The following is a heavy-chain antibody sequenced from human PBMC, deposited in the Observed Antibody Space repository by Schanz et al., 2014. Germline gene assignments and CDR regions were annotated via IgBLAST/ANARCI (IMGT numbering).Heavy chain of an antibody. Sequence: VLLLESGGSVERPGGSLRLSCAASGFIFDDYGLDWVRQAPGKGLEWLAVISYDGTDKFDEDSVKGRFTISRDNSKNALDPQKNLQVVQDTPGHDLAKDCEPVVKQFMHARGAHLAHWGQGTLVTVSS. V-gene: IGHV3-30*18. J-gene: IGHJ4*02. CDR2: ISYDGTDK. D-gene: IGHD6-19*01. CDR3: AKDCEPVVKQFMHARGAHLAH. CDR1: GFIFDDYG.